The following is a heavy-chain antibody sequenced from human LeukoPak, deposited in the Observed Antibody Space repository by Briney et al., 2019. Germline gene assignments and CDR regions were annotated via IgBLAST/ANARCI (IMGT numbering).Heavy chain of an antibody. V-gene: IGHV1-18*04. CDR1: GYTFTGYY. CDR2: ISAYNGNT. J-gene: IGHJ5*02. Sequence: ASVKVSCKASGYTFTGYYMHWVRQAPGQGLEWMGWISAYNGNTNYAQKLQGRVTMTTDTSTSTAYMELRSLRSDDTAVYYCARVWAVAGTLGRFDPWGQGTLVTVSS. CDR3: ARVWAVAGTLGRFDP. D-gene: IGHD6-19*01.